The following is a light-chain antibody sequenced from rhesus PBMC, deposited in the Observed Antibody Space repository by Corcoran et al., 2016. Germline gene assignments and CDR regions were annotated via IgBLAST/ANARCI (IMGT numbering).Light chain of an antibody. CDR3: LQYNSDRLT. V-gene: IGKV1-43*02. Sequence: DIQMTQSPSSLSASVGDRVTITCRASQGINTYLNWYQQKPGKTPKRLIFGVSSLESGVPSRFSGSGFGTNFTLTISSLQPEDFATYYYLQYNSDRLTFGGGTKVEIK. CDR1: QGINTY. J-gene: IGKJ4*01. CDR2: GVS.